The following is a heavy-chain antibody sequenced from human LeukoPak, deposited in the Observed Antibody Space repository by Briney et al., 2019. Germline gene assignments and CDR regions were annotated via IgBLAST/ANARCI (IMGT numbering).Heavy chain of an antibody. J-gene: IGHJ5*02. V-gene: IGHV4-4*07. CDR2: IYTSGSI. CDR3: ARDSGTTGEVKFDP. Sequence: SETLSLTCTVSGGSISSYYWSWIRQPPGTALEWIGRIYTSGSITYNTSLKSRVTMSVDTSKNQFSLKLSSLTAADTAVYYCARDSGTTGEVKFDPWGQGTLVTVSS. CDR1: GGSISSYY. D-gene: IGHD3-10*01.